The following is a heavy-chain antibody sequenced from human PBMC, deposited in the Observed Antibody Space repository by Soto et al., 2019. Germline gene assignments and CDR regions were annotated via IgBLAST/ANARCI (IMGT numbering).Heavy chain of an antibody. CDR2: ISTGSYM. CDR1: GFIFSDYS. V-gene: IGHV3-48*01. Sequence: EVQLVESGGGLVQPGGSLRLSCAASGFIFSDYSMNWVRQAPGKGLEWVSHISTGSYMSYADSVKGRFTISRVNAKNSLSLQMSSLRAEDTAVYYCARIGGGCDLNYWGQGTLVTVSS. D-gene: IGHD5-12*01. J-gene: IGHJ4*02. CDR3: ARIGGGCDLNY.